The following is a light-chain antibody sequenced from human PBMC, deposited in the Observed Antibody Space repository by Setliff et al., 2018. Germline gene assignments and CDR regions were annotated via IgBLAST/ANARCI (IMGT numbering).Light chain of an antibody. CDR3: SAYTSSSTYV. V-gene: IGLV2-14*03. J-gene: IGLJ1*01. CDR2: DVS. Sequence: SVLTQPASVSGSPGQSITIPCSGTSSDVGAYDLVSWYKQHPGKAPKLIISDVSNRPSGVSNRFSGSKSGNTASLTISGLQAEDEADYYCSAYTSSSTYVFGTGTKVTVL. CDR1: SSDVGAYDL.